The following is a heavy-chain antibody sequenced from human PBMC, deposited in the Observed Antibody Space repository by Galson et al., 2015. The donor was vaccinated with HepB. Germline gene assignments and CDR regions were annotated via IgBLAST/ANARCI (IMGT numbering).Heavy chain of an antibody. J-gene: IGHJ3*02. CDR3: ARHHYSAWERDVFDI. Sequence: QSGAEVKKPGESLKISCKGSGYSFTSYWIAWVRQMPGKGLEWMGIIYPGDSDTRYSPSFQGQVTISADKSISTAYLQWSSLKASDTAMYYCARHHYSAWERDVFDIWGQGTMVTVSS. CDR2: IYPGDSDT. V-gene: IGHV5-51*01. D-gene: IGHD6-19*01. CDR1: GYSFTSYW.